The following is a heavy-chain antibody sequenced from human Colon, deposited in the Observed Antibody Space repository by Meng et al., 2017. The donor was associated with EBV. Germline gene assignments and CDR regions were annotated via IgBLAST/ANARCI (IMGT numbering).Heavy chain of an antibody. Sequence: QLRESGPGLVKPSQTLPPPCPVSGGSISSGNHYWSWIRQHPGKGLEYIGYIYYSGSTYYNPSLKSRVIISVDTSKNQFSLRLNSVTAADTAVYYCASLYGDSSVWYLDLWGRGTLVTVSS. CDR1: GGSISSGNHY. CDR2: IYYSGST. D-gene: IGHD4-17*01. J-gene: IGHJ2*01. V-gene: IGHV4-31*03. CDR3: ASLYGDSSVWYLDL.